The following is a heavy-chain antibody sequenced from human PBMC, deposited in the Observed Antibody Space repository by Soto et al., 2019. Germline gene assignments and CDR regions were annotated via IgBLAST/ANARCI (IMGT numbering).Heavy chain of an antibody. CDR3: ARAPYYDFWSGYYGPGDY. CDR2: MNPNSGNT. Sequence: GASVKVSCKASGHTFTSYDINWVRQATGQGLEWMGWMNPNSGNTGYAQKFQGRVTMTRNTSISTAYMELSSLRSEDTAVYYCARAPYYDFWSGYYGPGDYWGQGTLVTVSS. D-gene: IGHD3-3*01. V-gene: IGHV1-8*01. J-gene: IGHJ4*02. CDR1: GHTFTSYD.